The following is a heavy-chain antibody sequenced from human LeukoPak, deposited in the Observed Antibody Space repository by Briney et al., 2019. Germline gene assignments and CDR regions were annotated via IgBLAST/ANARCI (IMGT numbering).Heavy chain of an antibody. Sequence: ASVKVSCKASGYTFTSYGISWVRQAPGQGLEWMGWISAYNGNTNYAQKLQGRVTMTTDTSTSTAYMDLRSLRSDDTAVYYCAREPRIVTGPHFDYWGQGTLVTVSS. D-gene: IGHD1-20*01. CDR2: ISAYNGNT. CDR1: GYTFTSYG. V-gene: IGHV1-18*01. J-gene: IGHJ4*02. CDR3: AREPRIVTGPHFDY.